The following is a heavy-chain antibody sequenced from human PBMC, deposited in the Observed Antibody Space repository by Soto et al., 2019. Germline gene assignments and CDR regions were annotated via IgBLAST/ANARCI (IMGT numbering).Heavy chain of an antibody. Sequence: GESLKISCKGSGYIFTNSWIGWVRQMPGKGLEWMGIIYPGDSDTRYSPSFQGQVTISADKSITTAYLQWSSLTASDTAMYYCARLQAAMPAAAGMDVWGQGTAVTVYS. J-gene: IGHJ6*02. V-gene: IGHV5-51*01. CDR1: GYIFTNSW. D-gene: IGHD2-2*01. CDR3: ARLQAAMPAAAGMDV. CDR2: IYPGDSDT.